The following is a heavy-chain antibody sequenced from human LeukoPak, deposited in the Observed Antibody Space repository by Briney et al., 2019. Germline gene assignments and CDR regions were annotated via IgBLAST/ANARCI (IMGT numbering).Heavy chain of an antibody. D-gene: IGHD4-17*01. CDR3: AKREKGTTGRFFDY. CDR1: GFTFTNYA. V-gene: IGHV3-23*01. CDR2: ISEGVGNT. J-gene: IGHJ4*02. Sequence: GGSLRLSCAASGFTFTNYAMTWVRQAPGKGLEWVSGISEGVGNTYYADSVKGRYTISRDHSKNTLYLQMNSLRAEDTALYYCAKREKGTTGRFFDYWGQGTLVTVSS.